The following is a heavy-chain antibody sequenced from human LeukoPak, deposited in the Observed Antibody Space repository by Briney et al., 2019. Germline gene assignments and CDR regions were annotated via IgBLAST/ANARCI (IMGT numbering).Heavy chain of an antibody. CDR3: ATGYTSGTRIDY. Sequence: GGSLRLPCAVSGFTFGNYGMHWVRQAPGKGLEWVSAISSSSSDIYYTDSVKGRFTISRDNANNFLYLQVSSLRAEDTAVYYCATGYTSGTRIDYWGQGTLVSVSS. CDR2: ISSSSSDI. V-gene: IGHV3-21*01. D-gene: IGHD6-19*01. CDR1: GFTFGNYG. J-gene: IGHJ4*02.